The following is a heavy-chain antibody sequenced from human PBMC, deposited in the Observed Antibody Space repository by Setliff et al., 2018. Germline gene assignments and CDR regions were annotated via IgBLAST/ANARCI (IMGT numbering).Heavy chain of an antibody. J-gene: IGHJ4*02. CDR2: VIQGGSG. CDR3: VKGTLPYCTGPTCYPLDH. Sequence: GGSLRLSCVASGFTFSSHGMTWVRQVSGKGLEWVAAVIQGGSGLYADSVRGRSTISRDNSKNSIFLQMNSLRDADTAIYYCVKGTLPYCTGPTCYPLDHWGQGTLVTVSS. V-gene: IGHV3-23*01. CDR1: GFTFSSHG. D-gene: IGHD2-8*02.